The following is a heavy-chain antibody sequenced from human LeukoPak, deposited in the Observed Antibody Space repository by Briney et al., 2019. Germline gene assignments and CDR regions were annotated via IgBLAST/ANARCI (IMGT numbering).Heavy chain of an antibody. Sequence: ASVKVSCKASGYTFTGHYMHWVRQAPGQGLEWMGWISPNSGDTDYAQRFQGRVTMTRDTSISTAYMELSRLRPDDTAVYFCARAAIAVAGDYHYHYMDVWGKGTTVTVSS. CDR3: ARAAIAVAGDYHYHYMDV. D-gene: IGHD6-19*01. V-gene: IGHV1-2*02. CDR2: ISPNSGDT. J-gene: IGHJ6*03. CDR1: GYTFTGHY.